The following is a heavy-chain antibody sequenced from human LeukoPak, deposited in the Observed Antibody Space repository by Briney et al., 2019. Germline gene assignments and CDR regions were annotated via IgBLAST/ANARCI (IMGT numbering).Heavy chain of an antibody. CDR3: ARDYYYDSSGYPIDY. CDR1: GFTFSSYA. CDR2: ISYDGSNK. D-gene: IGHD3-22*01. J-gene: IGHJ4*02. V-gene: IGHV3-30*04. Sequence: GGSLRLSCAASGFTFSSYAMHWVRQAPGKGLEWVAVISYDGSNKYYADSVKGRFTISRDNSKNTLYLQMNSLRAEDTAVYYCARDYYYDSSGYPIDYWGQGTLVTVSS.